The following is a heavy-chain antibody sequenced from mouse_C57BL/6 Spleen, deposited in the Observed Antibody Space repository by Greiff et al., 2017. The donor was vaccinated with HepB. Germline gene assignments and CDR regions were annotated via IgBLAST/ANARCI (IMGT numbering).Heavy chain of an antibody. CDR3: ARIGMVTTPMDY. J-gene: IGHJ4*01. V-gene: IGHV1-82*01. CDR1: GYAFSSSW. D-gene: IGHD2-2*01. Sequence: QVQLKQSGPELVKPGASVKISCKASGYAFSSSWMNWVKQRPGKGLEWIGRIYPGDGDTNYNGKFKGKATLTADKSSSTAYMQLSSLTSEDSAVYFCARIGMVTTPMDYWGQGTSVTVSS. CDR2: IYPGDGDT.